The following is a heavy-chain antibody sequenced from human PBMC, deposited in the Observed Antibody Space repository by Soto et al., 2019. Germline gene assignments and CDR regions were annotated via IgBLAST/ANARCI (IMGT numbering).Heavy chain of an antibody. D-gene: IGHD6-13*01. CDR1: GDSVSSNSAA. CDR2: TYYRSKWYN. CDR3: AGGVSSSSWYDDYYYYYGMDV. Sequence: PSQTLSLTCAISGDSVSSNSAAWNWIRRSPSRGLEWLGRTYYRSKWYNDYAVSVKSRITINPDTSKNQFSLQLNSVTPEDTAVYYCAGGVSSSSWYDDYYYYYGMDVWGQGTTVTVSS. J-gene: IGHJ6*02. V-gene: IGHV6-1*01.